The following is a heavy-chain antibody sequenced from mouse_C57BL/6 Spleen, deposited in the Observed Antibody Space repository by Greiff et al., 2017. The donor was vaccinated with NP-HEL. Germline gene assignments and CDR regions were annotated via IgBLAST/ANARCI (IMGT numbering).Heavy chain of an antibody. CDR2: INPGSGGT. CDR3: ARGGSSYGYFDY. D-gene: IGHD1-1*01. Sequence: VQLQQSGAELVRPGTSVKVSCKASGYAFTNYLIEWVKQRPGQGLEWIGVINPGSGGTNYNEKFKGKATLTAYKSSSTAYMQLSSLTSEDSAVYFCARGGSSYGYFDYWGQGTTLTVSS. CDR1: GYAFTNYL. V-gene: IGHV1-54*01. J-gene: IGHJ2*01.